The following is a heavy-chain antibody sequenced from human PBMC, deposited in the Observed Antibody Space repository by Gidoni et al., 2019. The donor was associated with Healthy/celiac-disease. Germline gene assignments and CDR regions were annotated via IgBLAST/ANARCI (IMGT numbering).Heavy chain of an antibody. D-gene: IGHD2-2*02. V-gene: IGHV3-74*01. CDR1: GFTFSSYW. J-gene: IGHJ6*02. CDR2: INSNGSST. CDR3: ARWSWGCSSTSCYTWGETSYYYYGMDV. Sequence: EVQLVESGGGLVQPGGSLSLSCAASGFTFSSYWMHWVRQAPGKVLVWVSRINSNGSSTSYADSVKGLFTISRDNAKNTLYLQMNSLRAEDTAVYYCARWSWGCSSTSCYTWGETSYYYYGMDVWGQGTTVTVSS.